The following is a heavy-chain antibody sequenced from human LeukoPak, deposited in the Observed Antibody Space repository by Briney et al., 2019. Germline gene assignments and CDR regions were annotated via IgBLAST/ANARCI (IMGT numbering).Heavy chain of an antibody. J-gene: IGHJ4*02. CDR3: ARVLYYYGSGSYYYFDY. Sequence: SETLSLTCTVSGGSISSYYWSWVRQPAGKGLEWIGRIYTSGSTNYNPSLTSRVTISVDRSKNQFSLMLSSVTAPHTAVYYCARVLYYYGSGSYYYFDYWGQGTLVTVSS. CDR2: IYTSGST. D-gene: IGHD3-10*01. V-gene: IGHV4-4*07. CDR1: GGSISSYY.